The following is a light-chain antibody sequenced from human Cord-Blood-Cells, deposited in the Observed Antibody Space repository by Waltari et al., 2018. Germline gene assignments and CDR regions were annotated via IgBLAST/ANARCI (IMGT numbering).Light chain of an antibody. J-gene: IGLJ3*02. CDR2: EVS. Sequence: QSALTQPPSVSGSPGQSVTIPCPGTSSAVRSYNRVSWYQQPPCTAPTLMIYEVSNGPSGVPDRFSGSKSGNTASLTISGLQAEDEADYYCSSYTSSSTLVFGGGTKLTVL. CDR1: SSAVRSYNR. V-gene: IGLV2-18*02. CDR3: SSYTSSSTLV.